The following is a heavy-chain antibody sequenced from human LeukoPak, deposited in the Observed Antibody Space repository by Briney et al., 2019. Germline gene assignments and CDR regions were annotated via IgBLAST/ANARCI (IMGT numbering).Heavy chain of an antibody. V-gene: IGHV4-34*01. CDR2: INHSGST. J-gene: IGHJ3*02. D-gene: IGHD6-19*01. CDR1: GGSFSGYY. Sequence: SETLSLTCAVYGGSFSGYYWSWIRQPPGKGLEWIGEINHSGSTNYNPSLKSRVTISVDTSKNQLSLKLSSVTAADTAVYYCAREGQWLVPWAAFDIWGQGTMVTVSS. CDR3: AREGQWLVPWAAFDI.